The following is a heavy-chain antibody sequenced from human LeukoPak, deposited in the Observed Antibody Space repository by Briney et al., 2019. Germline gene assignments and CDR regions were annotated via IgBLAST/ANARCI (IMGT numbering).Heavy chain of an antibody. D-gene: IGHD3-22*01. CDR2: ISGSGGST. Sequence: GGSLRLSXAASGFTFSSYAMSWVRQAPGKGLEWVSAISGSGGSTYYADSVKGRFTISRDNSKNTLYLQMNSLRAEDTAVYYCAREYYYDSSGYYSDYWGQGTLVTVSS. CDR1: GFTFSSYA. V-gene: IGHV3-23*01. J-gene: IGHJ4*02. CDR3: AREYYYDSSGYYSDY.